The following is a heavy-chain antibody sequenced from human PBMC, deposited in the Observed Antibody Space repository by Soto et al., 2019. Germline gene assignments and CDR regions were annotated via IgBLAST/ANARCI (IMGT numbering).Heavy chain of an antibody. D-gene: IGHD5-12*01. Sequence: PSETLSLTCAVYGGSFSGYYWSWIRQPPGKGLEWIGEINHSGSTNYNPSLKSRVTISVDTSKNQFSLKLSSVTAADTAVYYCARARSGLRFDVYCYYYGMDVWGQGNTVTVSS. J-gene: IGHJ6*02. CDR1: GGSFSGYY. CDR2: INHSGST. V-gene: IGHV4-34*01. CDR3: ARARSGLRFDVYCYYYGMDV.